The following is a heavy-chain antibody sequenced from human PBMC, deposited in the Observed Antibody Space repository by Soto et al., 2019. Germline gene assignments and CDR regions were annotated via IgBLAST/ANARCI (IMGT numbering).Heavy chain of an antibody. Sequence: PSETLSLTCTVSGGSISSSSYYWGWIRQPPGKGLEWIGSIYYSGSTYYNPSLKSRVTISVDTSKNQFSLKLSSVTAADTAVYYCARPIWFGELPTLVDYYYYGMDVWGQGTTVTVS. CDR3: ARPIWFGELPTLVDYYYYGMDV. V-gene: IGHV4-39*01. J-gene: IGHJ6*02. D-gene: IGHD3-10*01. CDR2: IYYSGST. CDR1: GGSISSSSYY.